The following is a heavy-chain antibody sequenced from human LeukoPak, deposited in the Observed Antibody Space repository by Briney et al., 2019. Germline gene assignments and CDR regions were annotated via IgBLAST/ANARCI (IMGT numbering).Heavy chain of an antibody. CDR2: IKSKTDGETR. D-gene: IGHD6-19*01. J-gene: IGHJ4*02. CDR3: VANSGWYEY. CDR1: GFTFSSYW. Sequence: PGGSLRLSCAASGFTFSSYWMSWVRQAPGKGLEWLGRIKSKTDGETRDNAAPVKGRFTISRDDSKNTLYVQMNNLKVEDTAVYYCVANSGWYEYWGQGTLVTVSS. V-gene: IGHV3-15*01.